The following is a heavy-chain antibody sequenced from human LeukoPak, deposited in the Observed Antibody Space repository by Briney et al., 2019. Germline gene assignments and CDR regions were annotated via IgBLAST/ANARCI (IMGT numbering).Heavy chain of an antibody. CDR3: AKEHLGLTTMIVVLDAFDI. CDR1: GGTFSSYA. Sequence: ASVKVSCKASGGTFSSYAISWVRQAPGQGLEWMGGIIPIFGTANYAQKFQGRVTITADKSTSTAYMELSSLRAEDTAVYYCAKEHLGLTTMIVVLDAFDIWGQGTMVTVSS. CDR2: IIPIFGTA. J-gene: IGHJ3*02. V-gene: IGHV1-69*06. D-gene: IGHD3-22*01.